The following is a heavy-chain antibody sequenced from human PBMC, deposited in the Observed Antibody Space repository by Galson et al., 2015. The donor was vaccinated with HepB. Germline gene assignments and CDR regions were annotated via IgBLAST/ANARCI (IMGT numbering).Heavy chain of an antibody. D-gene: IGHD4-11*01. J-gene: IGHJ4*02. Sequence: SLRLSCAASGFTFSSYGMHWVRQAPGKGLEWVAVISYDGSNKYYADSVKGRFTISRDNSKNTLYLQMNSLRAEDTAVYYCATRTTVYWGRGTLVTVSS. CDR2: ISYDGSNK. CDR1: GFTFSSYG. V-gene: IGHV3-30*03. CDR3: ATRTTVY.